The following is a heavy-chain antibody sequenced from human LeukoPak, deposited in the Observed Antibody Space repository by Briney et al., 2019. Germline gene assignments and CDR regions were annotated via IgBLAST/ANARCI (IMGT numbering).Heavy chain of an antibody. CDR3: ARDQDYYGSGSYGPDH. CDR1: GYSISTGYY. CDR2: IYHSGST. Sequence: PSETLSLTCTVSGYSISTGYYWGWIRQPPGKGLEWIGSIYHSGSTLYNPSLKSRVTISVDTSKNQFSLKLTSVTAADTAMYYCARDQDYYGSGSYGPDHWGQGTLVTVSS. J-gene: IGHJ4*02. V-gene: IGHV4-38-2*02. D-gene: IGHD3-10*01.